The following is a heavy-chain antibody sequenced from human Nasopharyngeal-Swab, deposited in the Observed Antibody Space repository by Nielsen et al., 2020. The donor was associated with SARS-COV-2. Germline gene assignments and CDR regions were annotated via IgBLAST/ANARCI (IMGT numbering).Heavy chain of an antibody. CDR1: GFTFSSYG. CDR3: VKDALSSSWGFLSPDYFDY. CDR2: ISYDGSNK. Sequence: GGSLRLSCAASGFTFSSYGMHWVRQAPGKGLEWVAVISYDGSNKYYADSVKGRFTISRDNSKNTLYLQMSSLRAEDTAVYYCVKDALSSSWGFLSPDYFDYWGQGTLVTVSS. J-gene: IGHJ4*02. D-gene: IGHD6-13*01. V-gene: IGHV3-30*18.